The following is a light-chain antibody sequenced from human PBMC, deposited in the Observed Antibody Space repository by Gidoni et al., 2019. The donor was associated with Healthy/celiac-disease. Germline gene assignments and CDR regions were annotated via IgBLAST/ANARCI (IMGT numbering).Light chain of an antibody. CDR1: QSVSSY. V-gene: IGKV3-11*01. CDR3: QQRSNWPPT. Sequence: ELVLTHSPATLSLSPGERATLSCRASQSVSSYLRWYQQKPGQAPRLLIYDASNRATGLPARFSGSGSGTDFTLTISSLEPEDFAVYYCQQRSNWPPTFGQGTKLEIK. CDR2: DAS. J-gene: IGKJ2*01.